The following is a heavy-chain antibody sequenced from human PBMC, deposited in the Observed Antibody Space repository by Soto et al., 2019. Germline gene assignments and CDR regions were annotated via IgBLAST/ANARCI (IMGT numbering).Heavy chain of an antibody. CDR3: ARRVPATESLDY. CDR2: IYHSGST. CDR1: GGSFSGNY. J-gene: IGHJ4*02. V-gene: IGHV4-34*01. Sequence: PSETLSLTCAVYGGSFSGNYWSWIRQPPGKGLEWIGDIYHSGSTYYTPSLKSRVTISVDSSKNQFSLKLSSVTAADTAVYYCARRVPATESLDYWGQGTLVTVSS. D-gene: IGHD5-12*01.